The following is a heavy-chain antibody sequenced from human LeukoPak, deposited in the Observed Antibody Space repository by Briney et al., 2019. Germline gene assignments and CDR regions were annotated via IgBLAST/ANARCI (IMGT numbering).Heavy chain of an antibody. D-gene: IGHD4-17*01. Sequence: PSQTLSLTCAISGDSVSSNSAAWNWIRQSPSRGLEWLGRTYYRSKWYYDYAVSVKSRIFINPDTSKNQFSLQLNSVTPEDTAVYYCARDSPLTTVTTFPYWYFDLWGRGTLVTVSS. CDR3: ARDSPLTTVTTFPYWYFDL. CDR2: TYYRSKWYY. J-gene: IGHJ2*01. V-gene: IGHV6-1*01. CDR1: GDSVSSNSAA.